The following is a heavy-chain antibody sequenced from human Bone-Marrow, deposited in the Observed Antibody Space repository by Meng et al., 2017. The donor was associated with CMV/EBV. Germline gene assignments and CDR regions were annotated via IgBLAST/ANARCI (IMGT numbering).Heavy chain of an antibody. D-gene: IGHD4-17*01. V-gene: IGHV4-34*01. CDR2: INHSEST. CDR3: ARGRRTVTTSPLMTREAGRVFDY. J-gene: IGHJ4*02. CDR1: GGSLSGYY. Sequence: SETLSLSCAVYGGSLSGYYWSWIRQPSGKGLEWIGEINHSESTNYNPSLKSRVTISVDTSKNQFSLKLSSVTAADTAVYYCARGRRTVTTSPLMTREAGRVFDYWGQGTLVTVSS.